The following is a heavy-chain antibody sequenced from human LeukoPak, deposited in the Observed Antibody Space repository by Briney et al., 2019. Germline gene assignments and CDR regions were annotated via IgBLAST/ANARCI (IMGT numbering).Heavy chain of an antibody. V-gene: IGHV4-59*11. CDR2: IYYSGST. CDR1: GGSISSHY. D-gene: IGHD6-13*01. Sequence: PSETLSLTCTVSGGSISSHYWSWIRQPPGKGLEWIGHIYYSGSTNYNPSPKSRVTISADTSKNQFSLKLSSVTAADTAVYYCAKLYSSSWDSIDYWGQGTLVTVSS. J-gene: IGHJ4*02. CDR3: AKLYSSSWDSIDY.